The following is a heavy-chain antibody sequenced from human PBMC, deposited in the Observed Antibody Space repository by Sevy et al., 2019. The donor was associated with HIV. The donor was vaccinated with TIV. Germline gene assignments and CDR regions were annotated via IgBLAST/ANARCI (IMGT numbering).Heavy chain of an antibody. J-gene: IGHJ4*02. V-gene: IGHV3-13*04. Sequence: GGSLRLSCAASESTFNGFDIHWVRQAPGKGLEWVSGIGTGHNTYYPASVKGRFTISRENVKNSAFLQMNSLRAGDTAVYYCATARAGAAFFFEYWGQGILVTVSS. CDR2: IGTGHNT. CDR3: ATARAGAAFFFEY. D-gene: IGHD2-15*01. CDR1: ESTFNGFD.